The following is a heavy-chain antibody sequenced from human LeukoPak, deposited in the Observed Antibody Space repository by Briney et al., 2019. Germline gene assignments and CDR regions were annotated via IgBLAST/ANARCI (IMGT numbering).Heavy chain of an antibody. CDR2: IISSSSTI. Sequence: LSLTCAVYGGSFSGYYWSWVRQAPGKGLEWISYIISSSSTIYYADSVKGRFTISRDNAKNSLYLQMNSLRAEDTAMYYCARSAHWGQGTLVTVSS. CDR3: ARSAH. J-gene: IGHJ4*02. CDR1: GGSFSGYY. V-gene: IGHV3-11*04.